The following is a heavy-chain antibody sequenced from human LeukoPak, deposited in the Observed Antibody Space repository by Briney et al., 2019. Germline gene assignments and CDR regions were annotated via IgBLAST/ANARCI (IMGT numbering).Heavy chain of an antibody. Sequence: GGSLRLSCAASGFTFSSYAMSWVRQAPGKGLEWVSAISGSGGSTYYADSVKGRFTISRDNSKNTLYLQMNSLRAEDTAVYYCAKDSGSSWYTEYFQHWGQGTLVTVSS. CDR1: GFTFSSYA. D-gene: IGHD6-13*01. V-gene: IGHV3-23*01. CDR2: ISGSGGST. CDR3: AKDSGSSWYTEYFQH. J-gene: IGHJ1*01.